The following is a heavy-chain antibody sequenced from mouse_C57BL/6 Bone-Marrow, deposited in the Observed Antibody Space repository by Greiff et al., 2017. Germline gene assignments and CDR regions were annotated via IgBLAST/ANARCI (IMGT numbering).Heavy chain of an antibody. V-gene: IGHV1-81*01. CDR2: IYPRSGNT. Sequence: VQLQQSGAELARPGASVKLSCKASGYTFTSYGISWVKQRTGQGLEWIGEIYPRSGNTYYNEKFKGKATLTADKSSSPAYMELRSLTSEDSAVYFCARWGGDAWFAYWGQGTLVTVSA. CDR1: GYTFTSYG. D-gene: IGHD3-3*01. CDR3: ARWGGDAWFAY. J-gene: IGHJ3*01.